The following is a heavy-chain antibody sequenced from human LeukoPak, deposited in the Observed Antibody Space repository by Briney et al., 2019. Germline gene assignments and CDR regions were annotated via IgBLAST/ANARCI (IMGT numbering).Heavy chain of an antibody. D-gene: IGHD5-18*01. J-gene: IGHJ4*02. Sequence: ASVKVSCKVSGKTLSDLSIHWLRQPPGKGLEWLGGSDPEDGERIYAQMFQGRVTMTEDTSIDTAYMELSSLRSEDTAVYYCVTGFTTMAVDYFDYWDQGTLVTVS. CDR3: VTGFTTMAVDYFDY. CDR2: SDPEDGER. V-gene: IGHV1-24*01. CDR1: GKTLSDLS.